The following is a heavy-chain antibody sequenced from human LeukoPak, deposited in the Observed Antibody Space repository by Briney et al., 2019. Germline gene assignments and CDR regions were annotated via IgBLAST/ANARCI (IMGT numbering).Heavy chain of an antibody. V-gene: IGHV4-30-2*05. D-gene: IGHD2-2*01. CDR2: IYHSGST. Sequence: PSETLSLTCAVSGGSISSGGYSWSWIWQPPGKGLEWIGYIYHSGSTYYNPSLKSRVTISVDTSKNQFSLKLSSVTAADTAVYYCARWYCSSTSCPAFDYWGQGTLVTVSS. CDR1: GGSISSGGYS. J-gene: IGHJ4*02. CDR3: ARWYCSSTSCPAFDY.